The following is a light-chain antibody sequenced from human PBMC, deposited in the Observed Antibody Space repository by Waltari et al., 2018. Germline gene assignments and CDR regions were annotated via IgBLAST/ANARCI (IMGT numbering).Light chain of an antibody. J-gene: IGKJ3*01. V-gene: IGKV1-13*02. Sequence: AIQLTQSPSSLSASVGDRVTITCRASHGFSSALAWYQQKPGKAPNLLIYDASKLESGVPSRFSGSGSGTDFTLTISSLQPEDSATYCCQQFNSYLFTFGPGTKVDI. CDR3: QQFNSYLFT. CDR1: HGFSSA. CDR2: DAS.